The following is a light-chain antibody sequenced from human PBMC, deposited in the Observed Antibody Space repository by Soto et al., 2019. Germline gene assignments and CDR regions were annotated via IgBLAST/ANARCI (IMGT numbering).Light chain of an antibody. CDR1: SSSIGAGYD. V-gene: IGLV1-40*01. Sequence: QSVLTQPPSVSGAPGQRVTISCTGSSSSIGAGYDVHWYQQLPGTAPKLLIYGNNNRPSGVPDRFSGSKSGTSASLAITGLQAEDEADYYCQSYDSSLSGLGVFGGGTKLTVL. CDR2: GNN. CDR3: QSYDSSLSGLGV. J-gene: IGLJ2*01.